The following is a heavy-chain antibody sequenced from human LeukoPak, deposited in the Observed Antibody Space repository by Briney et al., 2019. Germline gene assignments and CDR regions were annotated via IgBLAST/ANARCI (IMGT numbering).Heavy chain of an antibody. CDR3: ARLGDILTGYSSGMDV. V-gene: IGHV1-18*01. J-gene: IGHJ6*03. D-gene: IGHD3-9*01. CDR2: ISAYNGNT. CDR1: GYTFTSYG. Sequence: ASVKVSCKASGYTFTSYGISWVRQAPGQGLEWMGWISAYNGNTNYAQKLQGRVTMTTDTSTSTAYMELRSLRSDDTAVYYCARLGDILTGYSSGMDVWGKGTTVTVSS.